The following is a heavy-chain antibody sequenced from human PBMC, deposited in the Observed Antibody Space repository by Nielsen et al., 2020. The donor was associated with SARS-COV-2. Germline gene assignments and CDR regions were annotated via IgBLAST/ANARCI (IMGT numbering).Heavy chain of an antibody. CDR2: IYYSGST. D-gene: IGHD3-22*01. CDR1: GGSISSGGYY. CDR3: ARAGGGYYLSGYYYYCMDV. J-gene: IGHJ6*02. V-gene: IGHV4-39*07. Sequence: SATLSLTCTVSGGSISSGGYYWGWIRQPPGKGLEWIGSIYYSGSTYYNPSLKSRVTISVDTSKNQFSLKLSSVTAADTAVYYCARAGGGYYLSGYYYYCMDVWGQGTTVTVSS.